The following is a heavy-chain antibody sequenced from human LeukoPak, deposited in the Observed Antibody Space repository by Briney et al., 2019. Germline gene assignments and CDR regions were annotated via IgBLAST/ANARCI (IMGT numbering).Heavy chain of an antibody. D-gene: IGHD4-23*01. CDR2: IYSGGST. V-gene: IGHV3-66*01. CDR3: ATSTTVVTGFDY. J-gene: IGHJ4*02. Sequence: GGSLRLSCAASGFTVSSNYMSWVRQAPGKGLEWVSVIYSGGSTYYADSVKGRFTISRDNSKNTLYLQMNSLRAEDTAVYYCATSTTVVTGFDYWGQGTLVTVSS. CDR1: GFTVSSNY.